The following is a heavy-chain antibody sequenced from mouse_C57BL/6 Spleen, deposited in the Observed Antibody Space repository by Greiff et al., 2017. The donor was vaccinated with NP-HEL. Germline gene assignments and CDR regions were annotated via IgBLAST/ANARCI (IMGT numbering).Heavy chain of an antibody. J-gene: IGHJ4*01. V-gene: IGHV1-54*01. CDR1: GYAFTNYL. CDR3: ARVPFITTGVAKDYAMDY. Sequence: QVQLKESGAELVRPGTSVKVSCKASGYAFTNYLIEWVKQRPGQGLEWIGVINPGSGGTNYNEKFKGKATLTADKSSSTAYMQLSSLTSEDSAVYFCARVPFITTGVAKDYAMDYWGQGTSVTVSS. CDR2: INPGSGGT. D-gene: IGHD1-1*01.